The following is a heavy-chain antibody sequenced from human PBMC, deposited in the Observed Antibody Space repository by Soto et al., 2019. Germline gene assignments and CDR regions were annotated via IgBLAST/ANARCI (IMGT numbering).Heavy chain of an antibody. J-gene: IGHJ3*01. Sequence: DSVQGRFAISRDNSRNTLYLQMSSLRGDDTAVYYCAKRYCSGVGCNLVHAFDVWGQGTMVTVSS. CDR3: AKRYCSGVGCNLVHAFDV. V-gene: IGHV3-30*09. D-gene: IGHD2-15*01.